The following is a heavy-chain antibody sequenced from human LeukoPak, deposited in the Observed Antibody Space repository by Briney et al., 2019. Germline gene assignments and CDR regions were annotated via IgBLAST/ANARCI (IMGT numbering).Heavy chain of an antibody. CDR2: IGYDGKNI. J-gene: IGHJ4*02. CDR3: AKDEGSRCGGDCPLDY. V-gene: IGHV3-30*18. D-gene: IGHD2-21*02. CDR1: GXTFSSYG. Sequence: PGGSLRLSCAASGXTFSSYGMHWVRQAPGKGLEWVAVIGYDGKNIQYVDSVKGRFIISRDNSKKTLYLQVNSLRAEDTAVYCRAKDEGSRCGGDCPLDYWGQGTLVTVSS.